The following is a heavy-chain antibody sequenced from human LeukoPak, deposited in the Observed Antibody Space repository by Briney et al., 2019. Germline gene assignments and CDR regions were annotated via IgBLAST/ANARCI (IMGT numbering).Heavy chain of an antibody. D-gene: IGHD1-26*01. CDR2: ISGRSSTI. Sequence: GGSLRLSCAASALTFSDYSMNWVRQAPGKGLEWVSYISGRSSTIYYADSVKGRFTISRGNAKNSMYLQMNSLRAEDTAVYYCARDRIKSGSYYFDYWGQGTLVTVSS. J-gene: IGHJ4*02. V-gene: IGHV3-48*01. CDR1: ALTFSDYS. CDR3: ARDRIKSGSYYFDY.